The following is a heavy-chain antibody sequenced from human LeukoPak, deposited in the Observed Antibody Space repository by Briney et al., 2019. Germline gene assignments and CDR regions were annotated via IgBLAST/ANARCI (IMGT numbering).Heavy chain of an antibody. CDR2: MNPNSGNT. V-gene: IGHV1-8*01. J-gene: IGHJ6*03. CDR3: AREFNWNEPSYYYMDV. CDR1: GYTFTSYD. Sequence: ASVKVPCKASGYTFTSYDINWVRQATGQGLEWMGWMNPNSGNTGYAQKFQGRVTMTRNTSISTAYMELSSLRSEDTAVYYCAREFNWNEPSYYYMDVWGKGTTVTVSS. D-gene: IGHD1-20*01.